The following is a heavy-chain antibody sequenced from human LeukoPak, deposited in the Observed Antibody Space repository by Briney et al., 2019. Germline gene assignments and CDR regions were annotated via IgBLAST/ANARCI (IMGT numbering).Heavy chain of an antibody. Sequence: PSETLSLTCTVSGGSISSYYWSWLRQPPGKGLEWIGYIYYSGSTNYNPSLKSRVTISVDTSKNRFSLKLSSVTAADTAVYYCARDRWGIVDYWGQGTLVTVSS. CDR2: IYYSGST. V-gene: IGHV4-59*01. D-gene: IGHD1-26*01. CDR1: GGSISSYY. CDR3: ARDRWGIVDY. J-gene: IGHJ4*02.